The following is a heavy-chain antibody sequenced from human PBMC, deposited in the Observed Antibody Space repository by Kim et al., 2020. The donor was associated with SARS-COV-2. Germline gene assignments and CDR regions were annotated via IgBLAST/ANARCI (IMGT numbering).Heavy chain of an antibody. D-gene: IGHD2-8*02. CDR3: ARGYWAGYYYYGMDV. Sequence: SEILSLTCAVYGGSFSGYYWSWIRQPPGKGLEWIGEINHSGSTNYNPSLKSRVTISVDTSKNQFSLKLSSVTAADTAVYYCARGYWAGYYYYGMDVWGQGTTVTVSS. V-gene: IGHV4-34*01. CDR1: GGSFSGYY. J-gene: IGHJ6*02. CDR2: INHSGST.